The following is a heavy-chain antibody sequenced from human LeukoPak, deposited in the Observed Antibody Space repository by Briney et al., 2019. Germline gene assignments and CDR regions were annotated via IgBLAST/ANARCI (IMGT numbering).Heavy chain of an antibody. D-gene: IGHD1-26*01. CDR2: IHNAGST. J-gene: IGHJ4*02. Sequence: SETLSLTCTVSGDSISSSTYYWGWIRQPPGKGLEWIGSIHNAGSTYYNPSLKGRVSISVDTSKAHFSLKFRSATAADTAVYYCARHGGISGVGPTEDYWGQGTLVTVSS. CDR3: ARHGGISGVGPTEDY. V-gene: IGHV4-39*01. CDR1: GDSISSSTYY.